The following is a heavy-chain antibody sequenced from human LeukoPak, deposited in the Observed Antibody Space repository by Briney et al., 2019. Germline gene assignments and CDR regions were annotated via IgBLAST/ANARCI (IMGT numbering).Heavy chain of an antibody. CDR2: IYTSGTP. V-gene: IGHV4-61*02. CDR3: ASHVLGKLDP. D-gene: IGHD3-16*01. Sequence: SDTLSLTCTVSGGSLSRGSYFWAWVPQPPGKGLEWIGRIYTSGTPYYSPSLEGRGTISLDTSHNPFPLKLNSVHAPRTALALRASHVLGKLDPLGQGTLVTVSS. CDR1: GGSLSRGSYF. J-gene: IGHJ5*02.